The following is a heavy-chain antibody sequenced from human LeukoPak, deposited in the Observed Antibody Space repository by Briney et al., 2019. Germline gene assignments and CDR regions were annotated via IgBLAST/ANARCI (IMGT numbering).Heavy chain of an antibody. J-gene: IGHJ4*02. D-gene: IGHD6-13*01. CDR3: AKAYGYSTSWSLDY. CDR1: GFTFNTYA. Sequence: GGSLRLSCAASGFTFNTYAMHWVRQAPGKGLEWVAFIRYDGSNKYYADSVKGRFIISRDNSKNTVYLQMNSLRAEDTAVYYCAKAYGYSTSWSLDYWGQGTLVTVSS. CDR2: IRYDGSNK. V-gene: IGHV3-30*02.